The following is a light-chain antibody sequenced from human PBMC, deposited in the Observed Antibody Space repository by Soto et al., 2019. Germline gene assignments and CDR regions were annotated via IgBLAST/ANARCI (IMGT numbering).Light chain of an antibody. J-gene: IGKJ4*01. CDR2: DSS. CDR1: QTISDY. CDR3: QQTYDSLVS. Sequence: DIQMTQSPPSLSASVGDRVTITCRASQTISDYLHWYQQKPGKAPTLLIYDSSSLQTGVPPRFSGSGSGTEFTLTISSLQPEDFGTYYCQQTYDSLVSFGGGTKVDIK. V-gene: IGKV1-39*01.